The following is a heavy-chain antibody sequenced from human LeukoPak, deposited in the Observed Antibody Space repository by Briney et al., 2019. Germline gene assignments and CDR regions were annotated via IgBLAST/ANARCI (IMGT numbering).Heavy chain of an antibody. V-gene: IGHV4-59*01. CDR1: GGSISSYY. CDR3: ARYEVAGGKFDY. CDR2: IYYSGST. Sequence: PSETLSLTCTVSGGSISSYYWSWIRQPPGKGLEWIGYIYYSGSTNYNPSLKSRVTISVDTSKNQFSLKLSSVTAADTAVYYCARYEVAGGKFDYWGQGIRVTVSS. J-gene: IGHJ4*02. D-gene: IGHD3-16*01.